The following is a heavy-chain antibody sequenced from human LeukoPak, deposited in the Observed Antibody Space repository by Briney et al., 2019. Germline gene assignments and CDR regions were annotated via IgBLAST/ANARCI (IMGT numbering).Heavy chain of an antibody. CDR2: VIPIFGTA. CDR1: GGTFSSYA. CDR3: ATYRQVLLPFES. V-gene: IGHV1-69*13. Sequence: ASVKVSCKASGGTFSSYAISWVRQAPGQGLGWMGGVIPIFGTADYAQKFQGRVTITADESTSTAYMELSSLRAEDTAIYYCATYRQVLLPFESWGQGTLVTVSS. J-gene: IGHJ4*02. D-gene: IGHD2-8*02.